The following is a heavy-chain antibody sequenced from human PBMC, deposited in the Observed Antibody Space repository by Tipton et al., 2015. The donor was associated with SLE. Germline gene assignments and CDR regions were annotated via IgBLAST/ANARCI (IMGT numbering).Heavy chain of an antibody. CDR1: GVSISSSY. Sequence: TLSLTCNVSGVSISSSYWSWIRQPAGKGLEWIGRIYTSGATDDNPSLKSRVTMSVDMSKNQIFLKMTSVTAADSAVYFCARVWLKNAFDIWGQGTRVTVSS. J-gene: IGHJ3*02. CDR3: ARVWLKNAFDI. D-gene: IGHD3-10*01. CDR2: IYTSGAT. V-gene: IGHV4-4*07.